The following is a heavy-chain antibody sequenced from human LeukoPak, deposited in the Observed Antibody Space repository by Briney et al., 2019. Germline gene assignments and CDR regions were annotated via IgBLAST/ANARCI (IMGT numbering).Heavy chain of an antibody. CDR1: GYGFTSYW. V-gene: IGHV5-51*01. CDR2: IYPDDSDT. D-gene: IGHD3-10*01. J-gene: IGHJ4*02. CDR3: ARGFGEFRFDY. Sequence: GESLKISCKGSGYGFTSYWIGWVRQMTGKGLEWMGIIYPDDSDTRYSPSFQGQVTISADKSISAAYLQWSSLKASDTAMYYCARGFGEFRFDYWGQGTLVTVSS.